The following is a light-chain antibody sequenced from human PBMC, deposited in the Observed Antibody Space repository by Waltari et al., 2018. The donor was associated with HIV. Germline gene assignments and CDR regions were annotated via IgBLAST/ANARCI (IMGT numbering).Light chain of an antibody. CDR2: EGS. CDR3: CSYAGSSTLEV. Sequence: GQSITISCTGTSSDVGSYNLVSWYQQHPGKAPKLMIYEGSKRPSGVSNRFSGSKSGNTASLTISGLQAEDEAYYCCSYAGSSTLEVFGGGTKLTVL. J-gene: IGLJ2*01. V-gene: IGLV2-23*01. CDR1: SSDVGSYNL.